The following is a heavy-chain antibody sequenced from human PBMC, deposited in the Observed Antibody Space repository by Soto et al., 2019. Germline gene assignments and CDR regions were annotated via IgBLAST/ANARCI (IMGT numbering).Heavy chain of an antibody. CDR3: ARDNDRNSRYSQLDY. V-gene: IGHV3-33*01. J-gene: IGHJ4*02. CDR2: VWYDGSKR. Sequence: QVQLVESGGGVVQPGKSLRLSCAAFGFAFSSYGIHWVRQAPGKGLEWVAVVWYDGSKRFYADSAKGRFSISRDSYKNTVYLEMHSLRVEDTAVYYCARDNDRNSRYSQLDYWGKGTLVTVSS. D-gene: IGHD2-15*01. CDR1: GFAFSSYG.